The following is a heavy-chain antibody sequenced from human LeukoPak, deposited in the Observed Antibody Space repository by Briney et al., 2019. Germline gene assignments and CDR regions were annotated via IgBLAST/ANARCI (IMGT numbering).Heavy chain of an antibody. CDR2: ISSSGSTI. D-gene: IGHD6-13*01. J-gene: IGHJ3*02. V-gene: IGHV3-48*04. CDR3: ARHSTTWVDSAFDI. Sequence: QSGGSLRLSCAASGFTFSSYGMNWVRQAPGKGLEWVSYISSSGSTIYYADSVKGRFTISRDNAKNSLYLQMNSLRADDTAFYYCARHSTTWVDSAFDIWGQGTMVTVSS. CDR1: GFTFSSYG.